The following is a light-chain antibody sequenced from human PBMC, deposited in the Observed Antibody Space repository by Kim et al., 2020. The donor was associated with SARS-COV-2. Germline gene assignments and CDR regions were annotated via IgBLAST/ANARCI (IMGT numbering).Light chain of an antibody. CDR2: AAS. CDR1: QYVRDY. V-gene: IGKV1-27*01. Sequence: APVGDRVTHTGRASQYVRDYLAWYQQKPGKVPKLLIYAASTLQSGVPSRFSGSGSGTDFTLTISSLQPEDVATYYCQKNNSAPFTFGPGTKVDIK. J-gene: IGKJ3*01. CDR3: QKNNSAPFT.